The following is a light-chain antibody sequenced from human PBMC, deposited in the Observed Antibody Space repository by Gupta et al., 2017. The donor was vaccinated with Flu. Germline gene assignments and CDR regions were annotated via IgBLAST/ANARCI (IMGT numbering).Light chain of an antibody. CDR1: NSDIGTYNY. V-gene: IGLV2-14*03. J-gene: IGLJ2*01. CDR2: DVT. CDR3: SSYTSSTTLV. Sequence: QSALTQPASVSGSPGQSITISCTGSNSDIGTYNYVSWYQQHPGKVPKLIIFDVTDRPSGVSDRFSGPKSGNTASLTISGLRSEDEADYFCSSYTSSTTLVFGGGTKLTVL.